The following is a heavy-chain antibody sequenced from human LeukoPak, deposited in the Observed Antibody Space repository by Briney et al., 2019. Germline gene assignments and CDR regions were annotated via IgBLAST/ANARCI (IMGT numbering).Heavy chain of an antibody. CDR2: VSGSGGVT. CDR3: ATFLAIVTARDSLYFQH. J-gene: IGHJ1*01. V-gene: IGHV3-23*01. D-gene: IGHD3-3*02. Sequence: GGSLRLSCAASGFTFSNYAMSWVRQAPGKGLEWVSGVSGSGGVTYHADSVKGRFTISRGNSKNTLHLQMNSLRAEDTAVYYCATFLAIVTARDSLYFQHWGQGTLVTVSS. CDR1: GFTFSNYA.